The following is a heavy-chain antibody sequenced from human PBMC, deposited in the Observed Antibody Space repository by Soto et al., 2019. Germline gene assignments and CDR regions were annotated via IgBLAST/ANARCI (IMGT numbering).Heavy chain of an antibody. CDR1: GFTFSNYD. D-gene: IGHD1-26*01. CDR3: ARGVGAYFDY. J-gene: IGHJ4*02. Sequence: EVQLVESGGGLVQPGGSLRLSCAASGFTFSNYDMHWVRQATGKGLEWVSAIGTAGDTYYPGSVRGRFTISRENAKNSLYLQMNSLRAGDTAVYYCARGVGAYFDYWGQGTLVTVSS. CDR2: IGTAGDT. V-gene: IGHV3-13*04.